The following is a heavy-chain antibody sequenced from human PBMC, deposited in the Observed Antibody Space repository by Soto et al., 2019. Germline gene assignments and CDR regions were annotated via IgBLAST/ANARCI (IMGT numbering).Heavy chain of an antibody. CDR1: GFTFSSYA. J-gene: IGHJ3*02. Sequence: EVQLLESGGGLVQPGGSLRLSCAASGFTFSSYAMSWVSQAPGKGLEWVSAISGSGGSTYYADSVQGRFTISRDNSKNTLYRQMNSRRAEYTAVYYCAKIPHSSSWYLDAFDIWGQGTMVTVSS. CDR3: AKIPHSSSWYLDAFDI. CDR2: ISGSGGST. V-gene: IGHV3-23*01. D-gene: IGHD6-13*01.